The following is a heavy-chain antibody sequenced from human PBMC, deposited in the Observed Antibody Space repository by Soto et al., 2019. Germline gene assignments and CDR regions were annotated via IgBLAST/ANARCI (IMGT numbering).Heavy chain of an antibody. CDR3: ARVPDPVVVTAILDY. CDR1: GFTFSSYA. J-gene: IGHJ4*02. D-gene: IGHD2-21*02. CDR2: ISYDGSNK. Sequence: PGGSLRLSCAASGFTFSSYALHWVRQAPVKGLEWVAVISYDGSNKYYADSVKGRFTISRDNSKNTLYLQMNSLRAEDTAVYYCARVPDPVVVTAILDYWGQGTLVTVSS. V-gene: IGHV3-30-3*01.